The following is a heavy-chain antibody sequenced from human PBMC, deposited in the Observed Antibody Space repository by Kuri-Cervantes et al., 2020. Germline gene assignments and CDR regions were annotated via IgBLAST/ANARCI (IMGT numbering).Heavy chain of an antibody. D-gene: IGHD2-15*01. CDR1: GGSISSYY. CDR2: IYTSGST. CDR3: ASSKRSITPFDY. J-gene: IGHJ4*02. Sequence: GSLRLSCTVSGGSISSYYWSWIRQPAGKGLEWIGRIYTSGSTNYNPSLKSRVTMSVDTSKNQFSLKLSSVTAADTAVYYCASSKRSITPFDYWGQGTLVTVSS. V-gene: IGHV4-4*07.